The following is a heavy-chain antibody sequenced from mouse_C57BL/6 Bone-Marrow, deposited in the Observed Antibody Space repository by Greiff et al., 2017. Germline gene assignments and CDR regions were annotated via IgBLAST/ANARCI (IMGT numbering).Heavy chain of an antibody. CDR3: ARRETGADFDY. J-gene: IGHJ2*01. V-gene: IGHV5-6*01. Sequence: EVQLVESGGDLVKPGGSLKLSCAASGFTFSSYGMSWVRQTPDKRLEWVATISGGGSYTYYPDSVKGRFTISRDNAKNTLYLQMSSLKSEDTAMYYCARRETGADFDYWGQGTTLTVSS. CDR2: ISGGGSYT. D-gene: IGHD4-1*01. CDR1: GFTFSSYG.